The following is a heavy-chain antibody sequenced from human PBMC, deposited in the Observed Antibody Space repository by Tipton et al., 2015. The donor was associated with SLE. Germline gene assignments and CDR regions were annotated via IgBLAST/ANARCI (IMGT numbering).Heavy chain of an antibody. CDR2: IFSDGVT. CDR3: AAQLAARPFDY. CDR1: GFTVSDNY. D-gene: IGHD6-6*01. J-gene: IGHJ4*02. Sequence: SLRLSCAASGFTVSDNYMTWVRQTPGKGLEWVSAIFSDGVTSYADSVKGRFSISRDDSQDTLYLQMNSLRAEDTAVYYCAAQLAARPFDYWGQGTLVTVSS. V-gene: IGHV3-66*01.